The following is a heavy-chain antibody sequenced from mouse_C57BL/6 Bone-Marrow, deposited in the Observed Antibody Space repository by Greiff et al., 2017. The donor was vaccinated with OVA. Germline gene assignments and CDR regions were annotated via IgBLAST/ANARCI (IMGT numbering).Heavy chain of an antibody. CDR3: AREGAYGGYFDY. CDR2: IDPSDSET. D-gene: IGHD1-1*01. Sequence: QVQLKQPGAELVRPGSSVKLSCKASGYTFTSYWMHWVKQRPIQGLEWIGNIDPSDSETHYNQKFKDKATLTVDKSSSTAYMQLSSLTSEDSAVYYCAREGAYGGYFDYWGQGTTLTVSS. J-gene: IGHJ2*01. V-gene: IGHV1-52*01. CDR1: GYTFTSYW.